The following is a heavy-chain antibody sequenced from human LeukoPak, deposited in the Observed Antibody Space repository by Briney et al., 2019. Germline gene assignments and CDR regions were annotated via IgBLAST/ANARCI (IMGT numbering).Heavy chain of an antibody. V-gene: IGHV3-21*01. D-gene: IGHD4-17*01. Sequence: GALRLSCAASGFTFSSYSMNWVRQAPGKGLGGGSSISSSSSYIYYADSVKGRFTISRDNAKNSLYLQMNSLRAEDTAVYYCARLGRDYGDYIVVYWGQGTLVTVSS. CDR3: ARLGRDYGDYIVVY. CDR2: ISSSSSYI. CDR1: GFTFSSYS. J-gene: IGHJ4*02.